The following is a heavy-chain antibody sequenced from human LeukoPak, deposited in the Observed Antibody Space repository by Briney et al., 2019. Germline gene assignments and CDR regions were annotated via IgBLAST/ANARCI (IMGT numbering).Heavy chain of an antibody. CDR2: IKSKTDGGTT. Sequence: GGSLRLSCAASGFTFSNAWMRWVRQAPGKGLAGVGRIKSKTDGGTTDYAAPVKGRFTISRDDSKNTLYLQMNSLKTEDTAVYYCTTKVLRYFDWLPPDDYWGQGSLVTVSS. J-gene: IGHJ4*02. D-gene: IGHD3-9*01. V-gene: IGHV3-15*01. CDR3: TTKVLRYFDWLPPDDY. CDR1: GFTFSNAW.